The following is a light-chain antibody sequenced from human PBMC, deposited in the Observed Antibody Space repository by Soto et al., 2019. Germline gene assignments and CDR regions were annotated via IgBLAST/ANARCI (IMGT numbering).Light chain of an antibody. CDR2: DVS. CDR1: SSDVGAYNY. CDR3: ISYTANILL. Sequence: QSVLTQPASVSGSPGQSITISCIGTSSDVGAYNYVSWYQQHPGKTPKLMIYDVSIRPSGVSTRFSGSKSGNTASLTISGLKAEDEADYYCISYTANILLFGGGTKFTVI. J-gene: IGLJ2*01. V-gene: IGLV2-14*03.